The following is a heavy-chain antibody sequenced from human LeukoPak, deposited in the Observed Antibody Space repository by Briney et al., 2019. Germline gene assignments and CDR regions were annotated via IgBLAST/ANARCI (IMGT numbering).Heavy chain of an antibody. Sequence: SGPVLVQPTETLTLTCTVSGFSLSNARMGVSWIRQPPGKALEWLAHIFSNDEKSYSTSLKSRLTISKDTSKSQVVLTMTNMDPVDTATYYCARIRGSGWGYYYYGMDVWGQGTTVTVSS. CDR1: GFSLSNARMG. V-gene: IGHV2-26*01. CDR3: ARIRGSGWGYYYYGMDV. J-gene: IGHJ6*02. D-gene: IGHD6-19*01. CDR2: IFSNDEK.